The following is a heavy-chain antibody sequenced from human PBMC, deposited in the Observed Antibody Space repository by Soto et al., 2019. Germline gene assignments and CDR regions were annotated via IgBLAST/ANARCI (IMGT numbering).Heavy chain of an antibody. CDR3: VKFRGRAYHYYYMDV. Sequence: DVQLLESGGGLAQRGGSLRLCCAASGFSFSTYGMTWVRQAPGKGLEWVSYGGSGGSTYYADSVKGRFTISRDNSKNTLYWQMNSLRAEDTAVYYCVKFRGRAYHYYYMDVWGNGTTVTVSS. D-gene: IGHD3-16*01. J-gene: IGHJ6*03. V-gene: IGHV3-23*01. CDR1: GFSFSTYG. CDR2: GGSGGST.